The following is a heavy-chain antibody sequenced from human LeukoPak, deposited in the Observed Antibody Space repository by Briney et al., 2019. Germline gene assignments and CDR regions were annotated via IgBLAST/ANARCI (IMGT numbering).Heavy chain of an antibody. J-gene: IGHJ5*02. CDR2: IYYSGST. CDR1: DGSVSSGSYY. Sequence: SETLSLTCTVSDGSVSSGSYYWSWIRQPPGKGLEWIGYIYYSGSTNYNPSLKSRVTISVDTSKNQFSLKLSSVTAADTAVYYCARELNVAGTLNWFDPWGQGTLVTVSS. V-gene: IGHV4-61*01. D-gene: IGHD6-19*01. CDR3: ARELNVAGTLNWFDP.